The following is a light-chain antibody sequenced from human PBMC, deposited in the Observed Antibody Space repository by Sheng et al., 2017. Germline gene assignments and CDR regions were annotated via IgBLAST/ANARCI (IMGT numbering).Light chain of an antibody. V-gene: IGKV4-1*01. Sequence: DIVMTQSPDSLAVSLGERATINCKSSQSVLYSSFNKNYLAWYQQKPGQPPNLLIYWASTRESGVPDRFSGSESGTDFTLTISSLQAEDVAVYYCQQYYSTPWTFGQGTKVEIK. CDR1: QSVLYSSFNKNY. J-gene: IGKJ1*01. CDR2: WAS. CDR3: QQYYSTPWT.